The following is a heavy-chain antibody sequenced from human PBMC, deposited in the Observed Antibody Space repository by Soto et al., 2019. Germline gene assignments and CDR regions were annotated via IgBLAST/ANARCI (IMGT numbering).Heavy chain of an antibody. J-gene: IGHJ4*02. D-gene: IGHD2-21*01. CDR1: GYTFTSYD. CDR3: ARGPHPYLNAY. CDR2: MNPNNNNT. V-gene: IGHV1-8*01. Sequence: ASVKVSCKASGYTFTSYDINWVRQATGQGLEWMGWMNPNNNNTGYAQKFQGRVTMTRNTSISTAYMELSSLGSEDTAVYYCARGPHPYLNAYWGQGTLVTVSS.